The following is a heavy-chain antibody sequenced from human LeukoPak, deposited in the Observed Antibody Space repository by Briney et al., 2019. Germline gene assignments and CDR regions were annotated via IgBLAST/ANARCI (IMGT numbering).Heavy chain of an antibody. CDR1: GFTFSRSP. Sequence: GTLRLSCVASGFTFSRSPMTWIRQPPGKGLEWIGEINHSGSTNYNPSLKSRVTISVDTSKNQFSLKLSSVTAADTAVYHCARVAPLTPSTFLANDAFDIWGQGTMVTVSS. V-gene: IGHV4-34*01. CDR3: ARVAPLTPSTFLANDAFDI. CDR2: INHSGST. D-gene: IGHD2/OR15-2a*01. J-gene: IGHJ3*02.